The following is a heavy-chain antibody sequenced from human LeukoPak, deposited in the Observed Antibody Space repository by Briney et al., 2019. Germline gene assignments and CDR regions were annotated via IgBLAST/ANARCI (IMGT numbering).Heavy chain of an antibody. CDR1: GYSFTSYW. V-gene: IGHV5-51*01. D-gene: IGHD6-13*01. CDR3: AAAAGPRGARFDY. J-gene: IGHJ4*02. Sequence: GESLKISCKGSGYSFTSYWIGWVRQMPGKGLEWMGIIYPGDSDTKYSPSFQGQVTISADKSISTAYLQWSSLKASDTAMYYCAAAAGPRGARFDYWGQGTLVTVSS. CDR2: IYPGDSDT.